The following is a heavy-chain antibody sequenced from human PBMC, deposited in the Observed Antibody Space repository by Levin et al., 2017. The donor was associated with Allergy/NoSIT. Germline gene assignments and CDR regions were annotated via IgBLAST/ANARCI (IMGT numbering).Heavy chain of an antibody. D-gene: IGHD5-18*01. CDR2: LSYDGSEK. Sequence: GGSLRLSCAASGFTFRDFGMHWVRQAPGKSLEWVAVLSYDGSEKSYADSVKGRFTILRDNSNNTLYLQLNSLRPEDSAVYYCAKVGLQKQLWLPASWGQGTLVTVSS. CDR3: AKVGLQKQLWLPAS. CDR1: GFTFRDFG. V-gene: IGHV3-30*18. J-gene: IGHJ5*02.